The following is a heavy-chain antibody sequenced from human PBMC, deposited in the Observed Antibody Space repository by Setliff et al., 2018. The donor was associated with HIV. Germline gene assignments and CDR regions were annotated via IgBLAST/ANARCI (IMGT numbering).Heavy chain of an antibody. CDR2: ISGSGSST. D-gene: IGHD3-22*01. V-gene: IGHV3-23*01. J-gene: IGHJ3*02. CDR3: AKDSSAYFLSGPRRAFDI. Sequence: RLSCAASGFTFSSYAMSWVRQAPGKGLEWVSGISGSGSSTYYADSVKGRFTMSRDNSKNTLYLQMNSLRAEDTALYYCAKDSSAYFLSGPRRAFDIWGQGTMVTVSS. CDR1: GFTFSSYA.